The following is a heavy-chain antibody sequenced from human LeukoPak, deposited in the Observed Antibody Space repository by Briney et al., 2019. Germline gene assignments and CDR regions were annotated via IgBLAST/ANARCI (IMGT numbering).Heavy chain of an antibody. CDR2: IIPILGIA. J-gene: IGHJ4*02. Sequence: GASVTVSCKASGGTFSNYAISWVRQAPGQGLEWMGRIIPILGIANYAQRFQGRVTITADKSTSTAYMELSSLRSEDTAVYYCARDPEGPAPPFDYWGQGTLVTVSS. CDR3: ARDPEGPAPPFDY. V-gene: IGHV1-69*04. CDR1: GGTFSNYA. D-gene: IGHD2-2*01.